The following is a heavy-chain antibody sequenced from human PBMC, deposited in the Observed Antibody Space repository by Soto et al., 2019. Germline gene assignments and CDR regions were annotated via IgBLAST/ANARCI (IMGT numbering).Heavy chain of an antibody. Sequence: ESLKSSCKGSGYSFTSYWIGWVRQMPGKGLEWMGIIYSGDSDTRYSPSFQGQVTISADKSISTAYLQWSSLKASDTAMYYCARGPTSRDYYYYYMDVWGKGTTVTVSS. D-gene: IGHD2-2*01. CDR3: ARGPTSRDYYYYYMDV. CDR2: IYSGDSDT. CDR1: GYSFTSYW. V-gene: IGHV5-51*01. J-gene: IGHJ6*03.